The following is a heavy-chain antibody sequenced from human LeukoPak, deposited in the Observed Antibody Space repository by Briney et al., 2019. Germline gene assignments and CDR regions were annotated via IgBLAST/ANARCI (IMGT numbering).Heavy chain of an antibody. J-gene: IGHJ2*01. CDR2: IYYSGST. Sequence: SETLSLTCTVSGYSISSSYWSWIRQPPGQGLEWIGYIYYSGSTILNPSLKSRVTMSVDTSKNQFSLKLTSVTAADTAVYYCARADDSSGYYSWYIDLWGRGTLVTVSS. CDR3: ARADDSSGYYSWYIDL. V-gene: IGHV4-59*01. CDR1: GYSISSSY. D-gene: IGHD3-22*01.